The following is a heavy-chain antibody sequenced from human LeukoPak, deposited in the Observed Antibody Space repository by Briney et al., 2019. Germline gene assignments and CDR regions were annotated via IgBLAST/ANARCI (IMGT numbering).Heavy chain of an antibody. CDR1: GGSFSGYY. D-gene: IGHD3-10*01. V-gene: IGHV4-34*01. CDR3: ARGRGVISLTKWVFDY. CDR2: INHSGST. J-gene: IGHJ4*02. Sequence: SETLSLTCAVYGGSFSGYYWSWIRQPPGKGLEWIGEINHSGSTNYNPSLKSRVTISVDTSKNQFSLKLSSVTAADTAVYYCARGRGVISLTKWVFDYRGQGTLVTVSS.